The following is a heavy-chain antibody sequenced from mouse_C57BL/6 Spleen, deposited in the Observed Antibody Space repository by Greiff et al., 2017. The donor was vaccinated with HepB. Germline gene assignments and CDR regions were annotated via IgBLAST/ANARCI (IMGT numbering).Heavy chain of an antibody. J-gene: IGHJ4*01. D-gene: IGHD1-1*01. CDR3: VRQGGPVATGAMDY. Sequence: EADGGLVQPKGSLKLSCAASGFSFNTYAMNWVRQAPGKGLEWVARIRSKSNNYATYYADSVKDRFTISRDDSESMLYLQMNNLKTEDTAMYYCVRQGGPVATGAMDYWGQGTSVTVSS. V-gene: IGHV10-1*01. CDR1: GFSFNTYA. CDR2: IRSKSNNYAT.